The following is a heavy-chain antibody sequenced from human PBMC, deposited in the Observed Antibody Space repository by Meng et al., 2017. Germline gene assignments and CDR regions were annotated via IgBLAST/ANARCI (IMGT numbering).Heavy chain of an antibody. Sequence: QVLLPESGPGRVKPSGTLSLTCAVSGGSISSSTWWSWVRQPPGKGLEWIGEIYHSGSTNYNPSLKSRVTISVDKSKNQFSLKLSSVTAADTAVYYCARAGVGYYDSSGPYSYWGQGTLVTVSS. J-gene: IGHJ4*02. V-gene: IGHV4-4*02. D-gene: IGHD3-22*01. CDR3: ARAGVGYYDSSGPYSY. CDR2: IYHSGST. CDR1: GGSISSSTW.